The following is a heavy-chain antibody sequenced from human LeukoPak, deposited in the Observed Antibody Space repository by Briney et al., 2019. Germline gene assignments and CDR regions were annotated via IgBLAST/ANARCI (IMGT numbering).Heavy chain of an antibody. V-gene: IGHV3-30*02. CDR3: AREFYYDSSGKFDY. CDR1: GFTFSSYG. Sequence: PGGSLRLSCAASGFTFSSYGMHWVRQAPGKGLEWVAFIRYDGSNKYYADSVKGRFTISRDNAKNSLYLQMNSLRADDTAVYYCAREFYYDSSGKFDYWGQGTLVTVSS. D-gene: IGHD3-22*01. J-gene: IGHJ4*02. CDR2: IRYDGSNK.